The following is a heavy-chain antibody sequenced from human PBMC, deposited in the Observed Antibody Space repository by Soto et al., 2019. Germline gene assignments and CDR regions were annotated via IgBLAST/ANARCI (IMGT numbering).Heavy chain of an antibody. CDR1: GDSISNSC. CDR3: AKSVVHQWLVHDAFDI. J-gene: IGHJ3*02. Sequence: PSETLSLTCNASGDSISNSCWSWIRQPPRKGLEWIAYIYYSGTTNYTPSLESRVTISMDTSKNQFSLRLTSVTAADTAVYYCAKSVVHQWLVHDAFDIWGQGTLVTV. CDR2: IYYSGTT. V-gene: IGHV4-59*03. D-gene: IGHD6-19*01.